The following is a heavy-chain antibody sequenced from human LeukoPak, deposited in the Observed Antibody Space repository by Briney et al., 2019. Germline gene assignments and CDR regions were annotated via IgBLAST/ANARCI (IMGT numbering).Heavy chain of an antibody. CDR2: VYTSGST. CDR1: GGSISSSSYY. Sequence: SETLSLTCTVSGGSISSSSYYWSWIRQPAGKGLEWIGRVYTSGSTNYNPSLKSRVTMSVDTSKNQFSLKLSSVTAADTAVYYCARDEITIFGVGRGYFDYWGQGTLVTVSS. D-gene: IGHD3-3*01. J-gene: IGHJ4*02. CDR3: ARDEITIFGVGRGYFDY. V-gene: IGHV4-61*02.